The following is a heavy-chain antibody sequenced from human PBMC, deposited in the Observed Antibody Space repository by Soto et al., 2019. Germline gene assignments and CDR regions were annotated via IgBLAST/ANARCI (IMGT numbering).Heavy chain of an antibody. D-gene: IGHD6-13*01. Sequence: QVQLQESGPGLVKPSQTLSLTCTVSGGSISSGGYYWSWIRQHPGKGLEWIGYIYYSGSTYYNPTLKSRVTISVDTSKNQFSLKLSSVTAADTAVYYCARVRSSPNRGVWFDPWGQGTLVTVSS. J-gene: IGHJ5*02. CDR2: IYYSGST. CDR1: GGSISSGGYY. CDR3: ARVRSSPNRGVWFDP. V-gene: IGHV4-31*03.